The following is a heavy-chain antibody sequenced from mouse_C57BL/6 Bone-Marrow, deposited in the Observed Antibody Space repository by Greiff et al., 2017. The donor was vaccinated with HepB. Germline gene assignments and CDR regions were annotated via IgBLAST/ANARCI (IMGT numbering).Heavy chain of an antibody. V-gene: IGHV1-81*01. CDR3: ARGATVVPYWYFDV. J-gene: IGHJ1*03. Sequence: QVQLQQSGAELARPGASVKLSCKASGYTFTSYGISWVKQRTGQGLEWIGEIYPRSGNTYYNEKFKGKATLTADKSSSTAYMELRSLTSEDSAVYFCARGATVVPYWYFDVGGTGTTVTVAS. CDR1: GYTFTSYG. CDR2: IYPRSGNT. D-gene: IGHD1-1*01.